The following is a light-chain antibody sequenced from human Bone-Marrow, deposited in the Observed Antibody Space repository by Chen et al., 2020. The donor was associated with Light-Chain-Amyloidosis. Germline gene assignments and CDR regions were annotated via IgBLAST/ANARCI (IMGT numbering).Light chain of an antibody. CDR3: QSADSSGTYEVI. Sequence: SYELTQPPSVSVSPGQTARITCSGDDLPTKYAYWYQQKPGRAPVLVIHRDTERPSGMSERFSGSSSGTTATLTISGVQAEDEADYHCQSADSSGTYEVIFGGGTKLTGL. J-gene: IGLJ2*01. CDR1: DLPTKY. CDR2: RDT. V-gene: IGLV3-25*03.